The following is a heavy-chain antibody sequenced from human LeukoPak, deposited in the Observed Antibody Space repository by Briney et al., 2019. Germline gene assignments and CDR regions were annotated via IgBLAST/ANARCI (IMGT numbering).Heavy chain of an antibody. CDR2: FDPEYGET. J-gene: IGHJ2*01. D-gene: IGHD6-19*01. CDR1: GYTLTELS. V-gene: IGHV1-24*01. CDR3: ATGKSLTIAVADGWYFDL. Sequence: ASVKVSCKVSGYTLTELSMHWVRQAPGKGLEWLGGFDPEYGETIYAQTFQGRVTMTEDTSTDTAYMELSRLRSEDTAVYYCATGKSLTIAVADGWYFDLWGRGTLVTVSS.